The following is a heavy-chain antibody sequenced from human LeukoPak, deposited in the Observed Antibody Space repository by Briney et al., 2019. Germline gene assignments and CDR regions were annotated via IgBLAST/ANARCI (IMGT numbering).Heavy chain of an antibody. CDR2: IYTSGST. CDR3: ARDTRGYGAFDI. V-gene: IGHV4-61*02. Sequence: SETLSLTCTVSGGSISSGSYYWSWIRQPAGKGLEWIGRIYTSGSTNSNPSLKSRVTISGDTSKNQFSLKLSSVTAADTAVYCARDTRGYGAFDIWGQGTMVTVSS. CDR1: GGSISSGSYY. J-gene: IGHJ3*02. D-gene: IGHD5-12*01.